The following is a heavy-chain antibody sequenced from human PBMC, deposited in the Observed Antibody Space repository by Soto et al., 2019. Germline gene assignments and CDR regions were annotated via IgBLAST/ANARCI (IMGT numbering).Heavy chain of an antibody. CDR3: ARDQSNYYDSSGQNAFYI. D-gene: IGHD3-22*01. CDR2: IYYSGSA. CDR1: GGSISSYY. J-gene: IGHJ3*02. Sequence: ETLSLTCTVSGGSISSYYWSLIRQPPGKGLEWIGDIYYSGSANYNPSLKSRVTISVDTSKNQFSLKLSSVTAADTAVYYCARDQSNYYDSSGQNAFYIWGQGTMVTVSS. V-gene: IGHV4-59*01.